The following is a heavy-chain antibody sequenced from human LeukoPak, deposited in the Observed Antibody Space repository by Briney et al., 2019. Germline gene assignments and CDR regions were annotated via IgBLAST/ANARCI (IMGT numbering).Heavy chain of an antibody. D-gene: IGHD3-3*01. CDR3: ARGPDSKYYDFWSGYYTEYYFDY. CDR1: GYTFTSYG. Sequence: AASVTVSCKASGYTFTSYGVSWVRQAPGQGLEWMGWISAYNGNTNYAQKLQGRVTMTTDTSTSTAYMELKSLRSDDTAVYYCARGPDSKYYDFWSGYYTEYYFDYWGQGTLVTVSS. V-gene: IGHV1-18*01. CDR2: ISAYNGNT. J-gene: IGHJ4*02.